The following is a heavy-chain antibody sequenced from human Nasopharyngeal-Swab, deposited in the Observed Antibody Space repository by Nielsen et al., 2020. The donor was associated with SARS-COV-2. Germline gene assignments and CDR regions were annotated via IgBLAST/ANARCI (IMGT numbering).Heavy chain of an antibody. Sequence: GESLKISCAASGFTFSSYGMHWVRQAPGKGLEWVAVIWYDGSNKYYTNSVKGRFTISRDNSKNTLNLQMSSLRAEDTAVYYCVKDRGAHSVVVVAASWGQGTLVTVSS. J-gene: IGHJ4*02. V-gene: IGHV3-30*02. CDR1: GFTFSSYG. D-gene: IGHD2-15*01. CDR2: IWYDGSNK. CDR3: VKDRGAHSVVVVAAS.